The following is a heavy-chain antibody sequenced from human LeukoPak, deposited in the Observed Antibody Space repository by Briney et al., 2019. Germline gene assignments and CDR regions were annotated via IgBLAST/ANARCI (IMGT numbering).Heavy chain of an antibody. CDR3: ARDSLYWGYMDV. D-gene: IGHD3-16*01. CDR2: IYSGGST. V-gene: IGHV3-66*01. J-gene: IGHJ6*03. Sequence: GGSLRLSCAASGVTVSSNYMSWVRQAPGKGLEWVSVIYSGGSTYYADSVKGRFTISRDNSKNTLYLQMNSLRAEDTAVYYCARDSLYWGYMDVWGKGPRSPSP. CDR1: GVTVSSNY.